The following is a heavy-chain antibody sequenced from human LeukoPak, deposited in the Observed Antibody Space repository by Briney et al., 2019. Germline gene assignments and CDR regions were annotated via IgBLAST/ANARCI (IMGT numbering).Heavy chain of an antibody. Sequence: PGGSLRLSCAASGFTFSSYAMSWVRQAPGKGLEWVSAISGSGGSTYYADSVKGRFTISRDNSKNTLYLQMNSLRAEDTAVYYCAARYCSGGSCWYFDYWGQGTLVTVSS. CDR3: AARYCSGGSCWYFDY. D-gene: IGHD2-15*01. J-gene: IGHJ4*02. CDR1: GFTFSSYA. V-gene: IGHV3-23*01. CDR2: ISGSGGST.